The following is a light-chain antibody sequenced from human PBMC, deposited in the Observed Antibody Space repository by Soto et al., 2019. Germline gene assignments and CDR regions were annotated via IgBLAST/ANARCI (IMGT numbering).Light chain of an antibody. CDR2: SDN. CDR1: NSNIGSNT. CDR3: AAWDDSLNVHVV. J-gene: IGLJ2*01. Sequence: QPVLTQPPSASGTPGQRVTISCSGNNSNIGSNTVNWYQQLPGTAPKLLIYSDNQRPSGVPDRCSGSKSGTSASLAISGLQSEDEADYYCAAWDDSLNVHVVFGAGTKLTVL. V-gene: IGLV1-44*01.